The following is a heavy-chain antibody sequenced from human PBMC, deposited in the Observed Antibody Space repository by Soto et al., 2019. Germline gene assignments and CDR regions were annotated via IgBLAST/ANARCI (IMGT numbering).Heavy chain of an antibody. V-gene: IGHV4-31*03. CDR3: ARGQLGVLGY. CDR2: IYYSGST. Sequence: QVQLQESGPGLVKPSQTLSLTCTVSGGSISSGGYYWSWIRQHPGKGLEWIGYIYYSGSTYYNPSLKSRVCMSVVTSTRQFSVALSSVPAADTAVYYCARGQLGVLGYWGQGTLVTVSS. CDR1: GGSISSGGYY. J-gene: IGHJ4*02. D-gene: IGHD6-6*01.